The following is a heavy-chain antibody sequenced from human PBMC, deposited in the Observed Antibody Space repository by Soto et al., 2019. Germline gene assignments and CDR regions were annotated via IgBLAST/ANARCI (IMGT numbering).Heavy chain of an antibody. V-gene: IGHV1-69*02. Sequence: QVQLVQSGAEVKKPGSSVKVSCKASGGTFSSYTISWVRQAPGQGLEWMGRIIPILGIANYAQKFQGRVTITADKSTSTAYMELSSLRSEDTAVYYCAIVEEDYYYYMVVWVKGTTVTVSS. CDR3: AIVEEDYYYYMVV. D-gene: IGHD1-26*01. CDR2: IIPILGIA. CDR1: GGTFSSYT. J-gene: IGHJ6*03.